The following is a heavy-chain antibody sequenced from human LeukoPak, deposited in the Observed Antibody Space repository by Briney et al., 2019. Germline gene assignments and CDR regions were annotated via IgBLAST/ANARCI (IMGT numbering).Heavy chain of an antibody. D-gene: IGHD2-8*01. CDR3: ARGPVALPNDRLSLLFDF. J-gene: IGHJ5*01. V-gene: IGHV4-34*01. CDR1: GASFNTYY. Sequence: PSETLSLTCAVYGASFNTYYWTWIRQSPDKGLEWIGEVKHDGDTNVNPSLRSRVVMSVDASKNQFSLKMTSVTAADTAIYFCARGPVALPNDRLSLLFDFWGQGTPVTVSS. CDR2: VKHDGDT.